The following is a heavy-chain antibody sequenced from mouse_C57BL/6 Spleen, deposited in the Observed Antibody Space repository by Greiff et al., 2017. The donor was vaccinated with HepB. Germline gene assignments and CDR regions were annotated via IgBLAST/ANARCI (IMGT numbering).Heavy chain of an antibody. CDR1: GYAFSSSW. D-gene: IGHD1-1*01. CDR3: ARGGITTVVAPGFAY. CDR2: IYPGDGDT. J-gene: IGHJ3*01. V-gene: IGHV1-82*01. Sequence: VKLQESGPELVKPGASVKISCKASGYAFSSSWMNWVKQRPGKGLEWIGRIYPGDGDTNYNGKFKGKATLTADKSSSTAYMQLSSLTSEDSAVYFCARGGITTVVAPGFAYWGQGTLVTVSA.